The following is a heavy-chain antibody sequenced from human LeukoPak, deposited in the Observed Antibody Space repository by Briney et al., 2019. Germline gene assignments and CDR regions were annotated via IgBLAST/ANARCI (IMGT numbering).Heavy chain of an antibody. Sequence: PGGSLRLSCAASGFTFSSYAMSWVRQAPGKGLEWVSAISGSGGSTYYADSVKGRFTISRDNSKNTLYLQMNSLRAEDTAVYYSASLACSGGSCYSDAFDIWGQGTMVTVSS. V-gene: IGHV3-23*01. CDR1: GFTFSSYA. CDR3: ASLACSGGSCYSDAFDI. D-gene: IGHD2-15*01. CDR2: ISGSGGST. J-gene: IGHJ3*02.